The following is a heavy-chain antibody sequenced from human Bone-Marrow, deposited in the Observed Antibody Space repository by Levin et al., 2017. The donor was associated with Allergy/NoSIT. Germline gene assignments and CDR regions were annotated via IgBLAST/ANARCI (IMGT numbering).Heavy chain of an antibody. V-gene: IGHV3-21*01. CDR3: ARGENGFDP. J-gene: IGHJ5*02. CDR2: ISSGTDYT. CDR1: GFTFTIYS. Sequence: KSGGSLRLSCAASGFTFTIYSVNWVRQAPGKGLEWVSSISSGTDYTYYADSVRGRFTISRDNAKNSVYLQMNSLRVDDTAIYFCARGENGFDPWGQGTLVSVSS.